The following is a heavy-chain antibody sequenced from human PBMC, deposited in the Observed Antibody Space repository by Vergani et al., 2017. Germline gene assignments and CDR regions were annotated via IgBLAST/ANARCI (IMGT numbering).Heavy chain of an antibody. V-gene: IGHV4-31*03. CDR3: ARDLGIAAAGMGAFDI. D-gene: IGHD6-13*01. CDR1: GSSISSGGYY. Sequence: QVQLQESGPGLVKPSQTLSLTCTVSGSSISSGGYYWSWIRQHPGKGLEWIGYIYYSGSTYYNPSLKSRVTISVDTSKNQFSLKLSSVTAADTAVYYCARDLGIAAAGMGAFDIWGQGTMVTVSS. J-gene: IGHJ3*02. CDR2: IYYSGST.